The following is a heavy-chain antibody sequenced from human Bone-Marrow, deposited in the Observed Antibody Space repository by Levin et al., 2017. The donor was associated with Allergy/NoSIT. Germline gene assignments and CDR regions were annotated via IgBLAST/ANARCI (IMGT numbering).Heavy chain of an antibody. CDR3: AKAMEAPSLFDS. J-gene: IGHJ4*02. CDR1: GFTFDDYA. V-gene: IGHV3-43D*03. Sequence: GGSLRLSCVASGFTFDDYAMHWVRQAPGKGLEWVSLVSWDGGSTYYADSVKGRFSISRDNTKNSLYLHMDSLRPEDTALYYCAKAMEAPSLFDSWGQGTLVTVSS. D-gene: IGHD3-3*01. CDR2: VSWDGGST.